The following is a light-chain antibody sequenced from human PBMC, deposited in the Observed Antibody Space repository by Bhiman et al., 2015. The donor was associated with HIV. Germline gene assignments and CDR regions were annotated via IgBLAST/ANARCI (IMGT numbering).Light chain of an antibody. CDR3: SSLTSSLTYV. CDR2: DVN. Sequence: QSALTQPASMSGSPGPSITISCTGTSSDVGGYNFVSWYQQHPGRAPKLIIFDVNTRPTGVSSRFSGSKSGNTASLTISGLQAEDEADYYCSSLTSSLTYVFGTGTNVTVL. J-gene: IGLJ1*01. V-gene: IGLV2-14*03. CDR1: SSDVGGYNF.